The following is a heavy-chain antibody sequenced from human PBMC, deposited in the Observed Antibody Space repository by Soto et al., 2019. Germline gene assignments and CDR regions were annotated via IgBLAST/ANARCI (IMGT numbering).Heavy chain of an antibody. V-gene: IGHV1-69*13. Sequence: ASVKVSCKASGGTFSSYAISWVRQAPGQGLEWMGGIIPIFGTANYAQKFQGRVTITADESTSTAYMGLSSLRSEDTAVYYCASGGYYDSSGSGAFDIWGQGTMVTVSS. D-gene: IGHD3-22*01. CDR3: ASGGYYDSSGSGAFDI. CDR2: IIPIFGTA. J-gene: IGHJ3*02. CDR1: GGTFSSYA.